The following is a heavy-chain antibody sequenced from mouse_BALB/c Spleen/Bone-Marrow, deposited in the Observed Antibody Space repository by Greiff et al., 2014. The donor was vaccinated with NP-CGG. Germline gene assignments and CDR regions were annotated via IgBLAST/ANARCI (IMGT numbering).Heavy chain of an antibody. CDR2: ISYSGST. J-gene: IGHJ4*01. Sequence: EVQLQQSGPGLVKPSQSLSLTCTVTGYSITSDYAWNWIRQFPGNKLEWMGYISYSGSTSYNPSLKSQISITRDTSKNQFFLQLNSVTSEDTAAYYCARGGFDDAVDYWGQGTSVTVSS. CDR3: ARGGFDDAVDY. V-gene: IGHV3-2*02. CDR1: GYSITSDYA.